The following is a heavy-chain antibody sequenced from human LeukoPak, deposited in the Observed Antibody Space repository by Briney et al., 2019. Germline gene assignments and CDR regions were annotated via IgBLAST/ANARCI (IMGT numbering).Heavy chain of an antibody. J-gene: IGHJ4*02. CDR3: VRQPDSARYGFDY. Sequence: PGGSLRLSCEVSGFTFDNDDMHWVRQTTGKGLEWVSAIGSAGYTYYADSVRGRFTITRDNAKQSLYLQMNSLRVEDTAVYHCVRQPDSARYGFDYWGRGTQVTVSS. CDR1: GFTFDNDD. D-gene: IGHD1-14*01. CDR2: IGSAGYT. V-gene: IGHV3-13*01.